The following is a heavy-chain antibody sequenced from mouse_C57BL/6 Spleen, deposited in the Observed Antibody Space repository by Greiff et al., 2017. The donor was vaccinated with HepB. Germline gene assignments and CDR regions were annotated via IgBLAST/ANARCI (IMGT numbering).Heavy chain of an antibody. CDR3: TTEGVYYYGSSYEAWFAY. J-gene: IGHJ3*01. Sequence: VQLKQSGAELVRPGASVKLSCTASGFNIKDYYMHWVKQRPEQGLEWIGRIDPEDGDTEYAPKFQGKATMTADTSSNTAYLQLSSLTSEDTAVYYCTTEGVYYYGSSYEAWFAYWGQGTLVTVSA. CDR1: GFNIKDYY. V-gene: IGHV14-1*01. D-gene: IGHD1-1*01. CDR2: IDPEDGDT.